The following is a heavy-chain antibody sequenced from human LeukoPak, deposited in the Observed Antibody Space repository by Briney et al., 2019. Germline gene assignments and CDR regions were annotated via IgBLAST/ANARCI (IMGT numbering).Heavy chain of an antibody. J-gene: IGHJ2*01. CDR3: ARGYSYGQLHWYFDL. V-gene: IGHV4-39*07. CDR2: IYYSGST. Sequence: SETLSLTCTVSGGSISSSSYYWGWIRQPPGKGLEWIGSIYYSGSTYYNPSLKSRVTISVDTSKNQFSLKLSSVTAADTAVYYCARGYSYGQLHWYFDLWGRGTLVTVSS. CDR1: GGSISSSSYY. D-gene: IGHD5-18*01.